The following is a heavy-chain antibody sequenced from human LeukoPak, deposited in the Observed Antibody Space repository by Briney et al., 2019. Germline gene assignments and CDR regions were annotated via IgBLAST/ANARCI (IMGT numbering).Heavy chain of an antibody. V-gene: IGHV5-51*01. Sequence: GESLKISCKGSGYSFTSYWIGWVRQMPGKGLGWMGIIYPGDSDTRYSPSFQGQVTISADKSISTAYLQWSSLKASDTAMYYCARRGEGYYDSSGYYYVGAAFDIWGQGTMVAVS. CDR2: IYPGDSDT. CDR1: GYSFTSYW. CDR3: ARRGEGYYDSSGYYYVGAAFDI. J-gene: IGHJ3*02. D-gene: IGHD3-22*01.